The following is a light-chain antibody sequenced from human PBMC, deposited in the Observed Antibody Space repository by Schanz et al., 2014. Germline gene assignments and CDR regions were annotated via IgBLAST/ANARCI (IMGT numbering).Light chain of an antibody. J-gene: IGKJ1*01. CDR3: QQYNNWRT. CDR2: GAS. V-gene: IGKV3D-15*01. Sequence: EIVLTQSPGTLSLSPGERATLSCRASQSVNSNFLAWYQQKPGQAPRLLIYGASSRATGIPDRFSGSGSGTEYTLTISSLQSEDSAFYYCQQYNNWRTFGQGTKVEIK. CDR1: QSVNSN.